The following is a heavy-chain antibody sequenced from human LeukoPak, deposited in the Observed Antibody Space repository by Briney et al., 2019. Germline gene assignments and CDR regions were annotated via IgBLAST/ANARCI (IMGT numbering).Heavy chain of an antibody. CDR3: ARDHNSHELLWFGELTTYYFDY. CDR2: ISYDGSNK. Sequence: PGGSLRLSCAASGFTFSSYAMHWVRQAPGKGLEWVAVISYDGSNKYYADSVKGRFTISRDNSKNTLYLQMNSLRAEDTAVYYCARDHNSHELLWFGELTTYYFDYWGQGTLVTVSS. D-gene: IGHD3-10*01. CDR1: GFTFSSYA. V-gene: IGHV3-30-3*01. J-gene: IGHJ4*02.